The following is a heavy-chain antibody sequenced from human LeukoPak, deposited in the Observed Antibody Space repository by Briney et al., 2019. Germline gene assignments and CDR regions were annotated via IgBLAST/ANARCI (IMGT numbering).Heavy chain of an antibody. CDR3: VRGISWIQLWADS. CDR2: ISYDGSNK. Sequence: PGRSLRLSCAASGFTFSSFVMHWVRQAPGKGLEWVAVISYDGSNKYYADSVKGRFTISRDNSKNTLYLQMNSLRAEDTAVYYCVRGISWIQLWADSWGQGTLVTVSS. CDR1: GFTFSSFV. V-gene: IGHV3-30*03. J-gene: IGHJ5*02. D-gene: IGHD5-18*01.